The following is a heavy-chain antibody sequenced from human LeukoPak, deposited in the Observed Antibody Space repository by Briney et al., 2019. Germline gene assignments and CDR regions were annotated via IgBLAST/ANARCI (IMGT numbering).Heavy chain of an antibody. CDR3: ARAAPTGLLSSVYYYGMDV. D-gene: IGHD3-10*01. J-gene: IGHJ6*04. Sequence: MSSETLSLTCTVSGGSISSYYWSWIRQPPGKGLEWIGYIYYSGSTNYNPSLKSRVTISVDTSKNQFSLKLSSVTAADTAVYYCARAAPTGLLSSVYYYGMDVWGKGTTVTVSS. CDR2: IYYSGST. V-gene: IGHV4-59*01. CDR1: GGSISSYY.